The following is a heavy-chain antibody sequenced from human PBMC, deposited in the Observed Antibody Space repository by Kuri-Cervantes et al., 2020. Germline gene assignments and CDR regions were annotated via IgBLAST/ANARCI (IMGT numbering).Heavy chain of an antibody. Sequence: GGSLRLSCVVSGFTFSSYSMNWVRQAPGKGLEWVSYISSSSSTIYYADSVKGRFTISRDNSKNTLYLQMNSLRAEDTAVYYCASKAAVAGTGAFDIWGQGTMVTVSS. CDR1: GFTFSSYS. CDR3: ASKAAVAGTGAFDI. CDR2: ISSSSSTI. D-gene: IGHD6-19*01. V-gene: IGHV3-48*01. J-gene: IGHJ3*02.